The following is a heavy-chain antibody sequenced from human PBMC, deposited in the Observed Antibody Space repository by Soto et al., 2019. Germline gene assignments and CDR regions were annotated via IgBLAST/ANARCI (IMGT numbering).Heavy chain of an antibody. CDR1: GFSFDDYG. D-gene: IGHD2-21*01. CDR3: AKEIVASGTQRLDGFDI. Sequence: EVQLVESGGGPVQPGRSLRVSCAASGFSFDDYGMHWVRQVPGKGLEWVSGISWDSGSIGYAGSVRCRFTISRDNAKNSLYLQMKSLRDEDTALYYCAKEIVASGTQRLDGFDIWGQGTMVTVSS. CDR2: ISWDSGSI. V-gene: IGHV3-9*01. J-gene: IGHJ3*02.